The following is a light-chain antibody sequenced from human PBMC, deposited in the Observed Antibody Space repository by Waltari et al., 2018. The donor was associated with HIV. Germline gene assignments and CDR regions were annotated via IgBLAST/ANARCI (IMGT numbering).Light chain of an antibody. Sequence: QSALTQPPSASGSPGQSVTISCTGTSSDVGGHKYVSWYQQHPGKAPKLIIYEVSKRPSGVPDRFSGSKSGNTASLTVSGLQADDEADFYCSSYADSTVIFGGGTKLTVL. CDR3: SSYADSTVI. CDR1: SSDVGGHKY. J-gene: IGLJ2*01. CDR2: EVS. V-gene: IGLV2-8*01.